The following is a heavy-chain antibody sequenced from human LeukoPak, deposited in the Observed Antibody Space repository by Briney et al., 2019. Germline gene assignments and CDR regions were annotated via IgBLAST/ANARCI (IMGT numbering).Heavy chain of an antibody. D-gene: IGHD2-8*01. J-gene: IGHJ3*01. V-gene: IGHV3-23*01. Sequence: PGGSLRLSCAASGFAFSSDAMTWVRQPPGKGLEWVSTIVVSGDRTNYADSVKGRFTISRDNSKNTLYLQVNSLRVEDTAVYYCAKDVSNFIGASDAWGQGTMVTVSS. CDR3: AKDVSNFIGASDA. CDR2: IVVSGDRT. CDR1: GFAFSSDA.